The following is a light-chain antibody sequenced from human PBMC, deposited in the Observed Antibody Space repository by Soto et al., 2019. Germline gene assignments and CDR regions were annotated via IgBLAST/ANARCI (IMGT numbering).Light chain of an antibody. Sequence: EIVLTQSPGTLSLSPGIRATLSCRASQSINSDYLAWYQQKPGQAPRLLIYGASSRATGIPDRFSGSGSGTDFTLTINRLEPEDFAVYYCNQYGSSPITFGQGTRLEIK. CDR1: QSINSDY. CDR3: NQYGSSPIT. J-gene: IGKJ5*01. CDR2: GAS. V-gene: IGKV3-20*01.